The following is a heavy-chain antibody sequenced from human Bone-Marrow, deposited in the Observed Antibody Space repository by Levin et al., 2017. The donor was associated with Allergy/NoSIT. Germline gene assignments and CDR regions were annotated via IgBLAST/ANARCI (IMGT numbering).Heavy chain of an antibody. V-gene: IGHV3-30-3*01. J-gene: IGHJ6*03. Sequence: GESLKISCAASGFTFQNYAMHWVRQAPGKGLEWVAAISYDAYNNYYADSVKGRFTISRDNSKNTLYLQMSSLGPEDTAVYFFARDPKTDTPYYYYYYMDVWGKGTSVTVSS. CDR2: ISYDAYNN. CDR3: ARDPKTDTPYYYYYYMDV. CDR1: GFTFQNYA.